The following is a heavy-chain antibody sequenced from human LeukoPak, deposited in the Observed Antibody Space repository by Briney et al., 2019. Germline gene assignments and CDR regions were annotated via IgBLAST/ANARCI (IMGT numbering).Heavy chain of an antibody. D-gene: IGHD5-18*01. J-gene: IGHJ4*02. V-gene: IGHV4-59*08. Sequence: SETLSLTCTVSGGSISRYYWSWIRQPPGKRLEWIGYMSYSGSTNYNPSLKSRVTILVDTSKTQFSLKLNSVTAADTAVYYCARSKSRYNYSSFDYWGQGTLVTVSS. CDR3: ARSKSRYNYSSFDY. CDR1: GGSISRYY. CDR2: MSYSGST.